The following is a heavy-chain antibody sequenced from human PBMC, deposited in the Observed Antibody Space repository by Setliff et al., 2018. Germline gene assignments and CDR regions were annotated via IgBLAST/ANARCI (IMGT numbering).Heavy chain of an antibody. CDR3: ARGPCSSTSCYAAY. CDR1: GGSFSGYY. CDR2: INHSGST. D-gene: IGHD2-2*01. V-gene: IGHV4-34*01. J-gene: IGHJ4*02. Sequence: PSETLSLTCAVYGGSFSGYYWSWIRQPPGKGLEWIGEINHSGSTNYNPSLKSRVTISVDTSKNQFSLKVYSVTAADTAVYYCARGPCSSTSCYAAYWGQGTLVTVSS.